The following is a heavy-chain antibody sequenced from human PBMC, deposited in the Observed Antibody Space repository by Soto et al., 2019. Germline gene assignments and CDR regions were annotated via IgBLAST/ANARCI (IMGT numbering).Heavy chain of an antibody. J-gene: IGHJ4*02. V-gene: IGHV4-30-4*01. CDR2: IYYSGST. Sequence: SETLSLTCTVSGGSISSGDYYWSWIRQPPGKGLEWIGYIYYSGSTYYNPSLKSRVTISVNTSKNQFSLKLSSVTAADTAVYYCARQDSSVYYFDSWGQGTLVTVS. CDR3: ARQDSSVYYFDS. D-gene: IGHD6-19*01. CDR1: GGSISSGDYY.